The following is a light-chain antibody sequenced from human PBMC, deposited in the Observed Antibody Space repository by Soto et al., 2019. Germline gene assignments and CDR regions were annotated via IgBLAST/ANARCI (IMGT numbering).Light chain of an antibody. CDR1: QSVSSX. V-gene: IGKV3-15*01. Sequence: EIVMTQSPATLSVSPGERXTLSXXASQSVSSXXAWYQQKPGQAPRLLIYGASTRATGIPARFSGSRSGTEFTLTISXLXSXXXXXXXXXXXXXXPXXTFGGGTKVEIK. J-gene: IGKJ4*01. CDR2: GAS. CDR3: XXXXXXPXXT.